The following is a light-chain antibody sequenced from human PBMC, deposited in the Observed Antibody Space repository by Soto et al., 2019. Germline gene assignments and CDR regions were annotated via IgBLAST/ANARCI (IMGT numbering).Light chain of an antibody. Sequence: EIVLTQSPGTLSLSPGERATLSCRASQSVISSYLAWYQQKSGQAPRLFIYGASNRATGIPDRFSGSGSGTDFTLTISRLEPEDFAVYYYQQYGSSLWTVGQRTKVEV. CDR3: QQYGSSLWT. J-gene: IGKJ1*01. V-gene: IGKV3-20*01. CDR1: QSVISSY. CDR2: GAS.